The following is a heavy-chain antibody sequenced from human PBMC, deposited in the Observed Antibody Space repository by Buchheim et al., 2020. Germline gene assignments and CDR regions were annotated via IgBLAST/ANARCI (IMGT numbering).Heavy chain of an antibody. V-gene: IGHV3-30*18. CDR2: ISYDGNNK. CDR3: AKDWANSGMDV. J-gene: IGHJ6*01. D-gene: IGHD3-16*01. CDR1: GFTFRTYG. Sequence: QVQLVESGGGVVQPGRSLRLFCVVSGFTFRTYGMYWVRQAPGKGLDWLAVISYDGNNKYYADSVKGRFTISRDNSKNTLYLQIHSLRADDTAVYYCAKDWANSGMDVWGQGT.